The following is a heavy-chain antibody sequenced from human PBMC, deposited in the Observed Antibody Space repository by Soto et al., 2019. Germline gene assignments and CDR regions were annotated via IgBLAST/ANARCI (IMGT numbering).Heavy chain of an antibody. CDR1: GFTFPSYG. V-gene: IGHV3-23*01. D-gene: IGHD5-12*01. Sequence: VQRLASGGGLVQPGGSLRLSSVVSGFTFPSYGVTWVRQAPGKGLEWVCGVSGGSGATHYRDSVKGRFTIYRDESSSTVYLQMNSMGVDDTAGYYGGNWKGYGDYWGQGTLVSVSS. J-gene: IGHJ4*02. CDR2: VSGGSGAT. CDR3: GNWKGYGDY.